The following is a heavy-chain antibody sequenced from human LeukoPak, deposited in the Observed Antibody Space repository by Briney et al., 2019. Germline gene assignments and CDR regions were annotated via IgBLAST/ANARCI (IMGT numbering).Heavy chain of an antibody. J-gene: IGHJ5*02. CDR3: ARSLMSIAARGDWFDP. D-gene: IGHD6-6*01. CDR1: GYSFTSYW. CDR2: IYPGDSDT. Sequence: PGESLKISCKGSGYSFTSYWIGWVRQMPGKGLEWMGIIYPGDSDTRYSPSFQGQVTISADKSISTAYLQWSSLKASDTAMYYCARSLMSIAARGDWFDPWGQGTLVTVSS. V-gene: IGHV5-51*01.